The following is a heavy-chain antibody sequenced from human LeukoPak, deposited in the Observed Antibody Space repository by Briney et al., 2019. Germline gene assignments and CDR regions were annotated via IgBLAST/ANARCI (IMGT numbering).Heavy chain of an antibody. CDR3: AKDIGYYYDSSGEN. CDR1: GFTFSSYG. CDR2: IRYDGSNK. Sequence: SGGSLRLSCAASGFTFSSYGMHWVRQAPGKGLEWVAFIRYDGSNKYYADPVKGRFTISRDNSKNTLYLQMNSLRAEDTAVYYCAKDIGYYYDSSGENWGQGTLVTVSS. D-gene: IGHD3-22*01. J-gene: IGHJ4*02. V-gene: IGHV3-30*02.